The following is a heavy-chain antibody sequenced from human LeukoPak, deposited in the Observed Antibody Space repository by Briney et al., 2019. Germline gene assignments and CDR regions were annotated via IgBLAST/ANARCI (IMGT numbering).Heavy chain of an antibody. Sequence: GGSLRLSCSASGFTFSSYAMDWVRQAPGKGMECGSAISSNGGSTYYADSVKGRFTIYRDNPQNTLSLQMSRLRAEDTAVYYCVKGYCSSTSCSYYYYYGMDAWGTGTPVTVSS. CDR1: GFTFSSYA. V-gene: IGHV3-64D*06. D-gene: IGHD2-2*01. J-gene: IGHJ6*04. CDR2: ISSNGGST. CDR3: VKGYCSSTSCSYYYYYGMDA.